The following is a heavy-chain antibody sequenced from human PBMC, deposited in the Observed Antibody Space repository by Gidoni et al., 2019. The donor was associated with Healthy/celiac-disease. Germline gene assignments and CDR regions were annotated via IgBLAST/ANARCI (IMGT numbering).Heavy chain of an antibody. J-gene: IGHJ4*02. CDR3: ARGEDYGDYYY. Sequence: QVQLQQWGAGLLKPSETLSLTRAAYGGSFSGYYWSWIRQPPGKGLEWIGEINHSGSTNYNPSLKSRVTISVDTSKNQFSLKLSSVTAADTAVYYCARGEDYGDYYYWGQGTLVTVSS. CDR1: GGSFSGYY. D-gene: IGHD4-17*01. CDR2: INHSGST. V-gene: IGHV4-34*01.